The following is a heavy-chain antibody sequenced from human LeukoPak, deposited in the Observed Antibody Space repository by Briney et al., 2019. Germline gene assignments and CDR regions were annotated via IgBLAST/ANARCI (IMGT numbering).Heavy chain of an antibody. J-gene: IGHJ4*02. V-gene: IGHV3-30*04. CDR3: SRDYHD. CDR2: ISYDGSNK. CDR1: GFTFSSYA. Sequence: GGSLRLSCAASGFTFSSYAMHWVRQAPGKGLEWVAVISYDGSNKYYADSVKGRFTISRDNSKNTLYLRMNSLRAEDTAVYYCSRDYHDWGQGILVTVSS. D-gene: IGHD3-16*02.